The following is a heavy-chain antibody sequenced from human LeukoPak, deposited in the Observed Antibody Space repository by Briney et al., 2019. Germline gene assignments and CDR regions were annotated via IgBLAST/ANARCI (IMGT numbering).Heavy chain of an antibody. CDR2: INPNSGGT. CDR1: GYTFTGYY. Sequence: ASVKVSCKASGYTFTGYYMHWVRQAPGQGLEWMGRINPNSGGTNYAQKFQGRVTMTRDTSISTAYMELSRLRSDDTAVYYCARDYYDSSGYYSEYYFDYWGQGTLVTVSS. CDR3: ARDYYDSSGYYSEYYFDY. V-gene: IGHV1-2*06. J-gene: IGHJ4*02. D-gene: IGHD3-22*01.